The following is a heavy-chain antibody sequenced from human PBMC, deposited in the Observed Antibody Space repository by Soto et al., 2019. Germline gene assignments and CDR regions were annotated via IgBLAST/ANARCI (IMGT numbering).Heavy chain of an antibody. CDR2: MNPNSGNT. Sequence: QVQLVQSGAEVKKPGASVKVSCKASGYTFTSYDINWVRQATGQGLEWMGWMNPNSGNTGYAQKFQGRVAMTRNTSLSTAYMEMSSLRPGDTAVYYCAREESSYGMDVWGQGTTVTVSS. J-gene: IGHJ6*02. V-gene: IGHV1-8*01. D-gene: IGHD3-10*01. CDR1: GYTFTSYD. CDR3: AREESSYGMDV.